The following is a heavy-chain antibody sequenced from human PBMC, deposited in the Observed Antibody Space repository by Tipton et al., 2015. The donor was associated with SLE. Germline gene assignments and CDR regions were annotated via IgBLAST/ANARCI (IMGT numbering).Heavy chain of an antibody. J-gene: IGHJ3*02. CDR1: GGSISSSSHY. D-gene: IGHD1-26*01. Sequence: TLSLTCTVSGGSISSSSHYWGWIRQPPGKGLEWIGSIYYSGSTYYNPSLKSRVTISVDTSKNQFSLKLSSVTAADTAVYYCARHIVGARAFDIWGQGTMVTVSS. CDR2: IYYSGST. V-gene: IGHV4-39*01. CDR3: ARHIVGARAFDI.